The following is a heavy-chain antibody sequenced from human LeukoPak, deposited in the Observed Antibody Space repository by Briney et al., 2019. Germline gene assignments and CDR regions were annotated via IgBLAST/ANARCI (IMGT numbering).Heavy chain of an antibody. CDR3: ARAGRARRDGIAGY. Sequence: SETLSLTCAVYGGSFSGYYWSWIRQPPGKGREWIGEINHSGSTNYNPSLKSRVTISVDTSKNQFSLKLSSVTAADTAVYYCARAGRARRDGIAGYWGQGTLVTVSS. J-gene: IGHJ4*02. D-gene: IGHD6-13*01. CDR2: INHSGST. CDR1: GGSFSGYY. V-gene: IGHV4-34*01.